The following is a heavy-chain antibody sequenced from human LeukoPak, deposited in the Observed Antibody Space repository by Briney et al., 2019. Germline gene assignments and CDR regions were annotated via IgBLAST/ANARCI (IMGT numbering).Heavy chain of an antibody. V-gene: IGHV4-39*07. CDR1: GGSISSSSYY. CDR3: ARDPASYYYMDV. Sequence: PSETLSLTCTVSGGSISSSSYYWGWIRQPPGKGLEWIGSIYYSGSTYYNPSLKSRVTISVDTSKNQFSLKLSSVTAADTAVYYCARDPASYYYMDVWGKGTTVTVSS. J-gene: IGHJ6*03. CDR2: IYYSGST.